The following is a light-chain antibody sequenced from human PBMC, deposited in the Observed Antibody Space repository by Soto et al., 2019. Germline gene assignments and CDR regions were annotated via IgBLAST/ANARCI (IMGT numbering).Light chain of an antibody. CDR2: GAS. Sequence: DIQLTQSPSFLSASVGDRVTISCRASQGISDYLAWYQQKPGKAPKLLIYGASTLQSGVPSRFSGSASGTEFTLTIISLQPEDFATYFCQQFTAYPLTFGGGTKLEIK. V-gene: IGKV1-9*01. CDR3: QQFTAYPLT. CDR1: QGISDY. J-gene: IGKJ4*01.